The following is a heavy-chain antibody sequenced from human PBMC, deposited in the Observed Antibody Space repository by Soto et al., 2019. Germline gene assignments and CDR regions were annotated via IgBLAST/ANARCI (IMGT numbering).Heavy chain of an antibody. V-gene: IGHV6-1*01. CDR2: TYYRSKWYN. D-gene: IGHD2-15*01. Sequence: SQTLSLTCAISGDSVSSNSAAWNWIRQSPSRGLEWLGRTYYRSKWYNDYAVSVKSRITINPDTSKNQFSLQLNSVTPEDTAVYYCARSGIVVVVAATRTNWFDPWGQGTPVTVSS. J-gene: IGHJ5*02. CDR1: GDSVSSNSAA. CDR3: ARSGIVVVVAATRTNWFDP.